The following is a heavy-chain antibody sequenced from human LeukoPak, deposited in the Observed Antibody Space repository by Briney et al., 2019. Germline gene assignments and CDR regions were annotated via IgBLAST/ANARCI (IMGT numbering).Heavy chain of an antibody. Sequence: GGSLRLSCAASGFTVSSNYMTWVRQAPGKGLEWVSVIYSAGSTYYADSVKGRFTISRDNSKNTLYLQMISLRVEDTAVYYCAKDLEKWITARFTAFDIWGQGTMVTVSS. CDR1: GFTVSSNY. D-gene: IGHD6-6*01. CDR2: IYSAGST. CDR3: AKDLEKWITARFTAFDI. J-gene: IGHJ3*02. V-gene: IGHV3-53*01.